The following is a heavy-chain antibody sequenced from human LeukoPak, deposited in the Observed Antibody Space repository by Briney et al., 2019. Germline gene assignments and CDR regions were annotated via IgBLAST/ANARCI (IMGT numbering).Heavy chain of an antibody. V-gene: IGHV4-30-4*01. CDR2: IYYSGST. J-gene: IGHJ6*02. Sequence: SQTLSLTRTVSGGSISSGDYYWSWIRQPPGKGLEWIGYIYYSGSTYYNPSLKSRVTISVDTSKNQFSLKLSSVTAADTAVYYCARHEGYTFMDVWGQGTTVTVSS. CDR1: GGSISSGDYY. D-gene: IGHD5-18*01. CDR3: ARHEGYTFMDV.